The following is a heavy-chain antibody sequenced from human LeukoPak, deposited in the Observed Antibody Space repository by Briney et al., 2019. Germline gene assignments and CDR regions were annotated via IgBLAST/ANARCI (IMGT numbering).Heavy chain of an antibody. CDR3: TRPYSSSWSSLDY. CDR1: GFPFSDSA. Sequence: GGSLRLSCAVSGFPFSDSAMHWVRQASGKGLEWVGRIRSKANSYATAYAASVKGRFTISRDDSKNTAYLQMNSLKTEDTAVYYCTRPYSSSWSSLDYWGQGTLVTVSS. D-gene: IGHD6-13*01. J-gene: IGHJ4*02. V-gene: IGHV3-73*01. CDR2: IRSKANSYAT.